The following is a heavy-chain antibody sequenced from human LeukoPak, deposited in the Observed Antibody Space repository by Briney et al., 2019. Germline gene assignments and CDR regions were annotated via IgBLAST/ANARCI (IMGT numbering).Heavy chain of an antibody. CDR1: GGSINNGGYY. CDR3: ARNRDGYNSFDY. D-gene: IGHD5-24*01. V-gene: IGHV4-31*03. Sequence: SQTLSLTCTVSGGSINNGGYYWSWIRQHPGKGLEWIGYIYYSGSSYYNPSLRSRVTISVDTSKNHFSLKLSSVTAADTAVYYCARNRDGYNSFDYWGQGTLVIVSS. CDR2: IYYSGSS. J-gene: IGHJ4*02.